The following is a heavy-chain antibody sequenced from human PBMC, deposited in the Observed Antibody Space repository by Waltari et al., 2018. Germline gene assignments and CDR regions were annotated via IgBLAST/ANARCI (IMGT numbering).Heavy chain of an antibody. Sequence: QVQLQESGPGLVKPSETLSLTCTVSGGSISSYYWSWSRQPPGKGLEWIGYIYYSGGTNYNPSLKSRVTISVDTSKNQFSLKLSSVTAADTAVYYCARLSGTLTYGDAFDIWGQGTMVTVSS. V-gene: IGHV4-59*01. J-gene: IGHJ3*02. CDR1: GGSISSYY. CDR2: IYYSGGT. D-gene: IGHD3-10*01. CDR3: ARLSGTLTYGDAFDI.